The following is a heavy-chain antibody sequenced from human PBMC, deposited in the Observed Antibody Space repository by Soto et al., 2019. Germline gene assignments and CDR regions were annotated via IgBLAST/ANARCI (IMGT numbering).Heavy chain of an antibody. V-gene: IGHV3-7*01. CDR2: IKQDGSEK. CDR1: GFTFSSYW. J-gene: IGHJ4*02. Sequence: GGSLRLSCAASGFTFSSYWMSWVRQAPGKGLEWVANIKQDGSEKYYVDSVKGRFTISRDNAKNSLYLQMNSLRAEDTAVYYCARFFRADCGGDCYSPSFDYWGQGTLVTVSS. D-gene: IGHD2-21*01. CDR3: ARFFRADCGGDCYSPSFDY.